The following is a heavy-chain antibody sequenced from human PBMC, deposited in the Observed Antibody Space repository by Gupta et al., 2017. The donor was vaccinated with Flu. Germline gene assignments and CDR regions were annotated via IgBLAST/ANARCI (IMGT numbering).Heavy chain of an antibody. V-gene: IGHV3-48*03. J-gene: IGHJ4*02. CDR3: ARDNWRGNSDY. CDR2: ISSSGSTI. Sequence: EVQLVESGGGLVQPGGSLRLSCAASGFTFSSYEMNWVRQAPGKGLEWVSYISSSGSTIYYADSVKGRFTISRDNAKNSLYLQMNSLRAEDTAVYYCARDNWRGNSDYWGQGTLVTVSS. CDR1: GFTFSSYE.